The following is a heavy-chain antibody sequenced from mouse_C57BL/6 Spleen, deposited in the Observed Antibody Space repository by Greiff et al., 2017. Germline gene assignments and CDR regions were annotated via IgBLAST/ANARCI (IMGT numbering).Heavy chain of an antibody. CDR1: GYTFTDYA. CDR2: IDPETGGT. J-gene: IGHJ4*01. CDR3: TRGLRHGGYAMDY. V-gene: IGHV1-15*01. D-gene: IGHD2-4*01. Sequence: QVQLKQSGAELVRPGASVSLSCKASGYTFTDYAMHWVKQTPVHGLEWIGAIDPETGGTAYNQKFKGKDILTADKSSSTAYMELRSLTSEDSAVYYCTRGLRHGGYAMDYWGQGTSVTVSS.